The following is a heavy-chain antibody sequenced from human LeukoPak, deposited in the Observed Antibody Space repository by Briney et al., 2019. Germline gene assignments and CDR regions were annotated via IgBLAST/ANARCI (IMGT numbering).Heavy chain of an antibody. CDR3: ARQYYDILTDPNYFDS. CDR2: ILPANSDT. Sequence: GGSLRLSCKGSGYSFSNYWIGWVRQMPGKGLEWVGIILPANSDTRYSPSFQGQFTMSADRSISTAYLQWSSLKAADTAMYYCARQYYDILTDPNYFDSWGQGTLVTVSS. D-gene: IGHD3-9*01. V-gene: IGHV5-51*01. J-gene: IGHJ4*02. CDR1: GYSFSNYW.